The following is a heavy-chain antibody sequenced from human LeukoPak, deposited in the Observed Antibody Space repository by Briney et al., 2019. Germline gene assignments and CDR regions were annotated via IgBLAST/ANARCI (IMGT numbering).Heavy chain of an antibody. CDR3: ARDLRRPGYVFWFDP. D-gene: IGHD3-9*01. V-gene: IGHV3-30-3*01. CDR1: GFTFSSYA. CDR2: ISYDGSNK. J-gene: IGHJ5*02. Sequence: PGGSLRLSCAASGFTFSSYAMHWVRQAPGKGLEWVAVISYDGSNKYYADSVKGRFTISRDNSKNTLYLQMNSLRAEDTAVYYCARDLRRPGYVFWFDPWGQGTLVTVSS.